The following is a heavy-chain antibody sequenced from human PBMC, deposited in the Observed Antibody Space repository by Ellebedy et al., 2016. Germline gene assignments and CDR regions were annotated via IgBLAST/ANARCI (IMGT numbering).Heavy chain of an antibody. V-gene: IGHV3-7*04. CDR3: ARYRWLDY. D-gene: IGHD6-19*01. CDR1: GFTFSSYW. CDR2: IKEDGSEK. J-gene: IGHJ4*02. Sequence: GGSLRLSCVASGFTFSSYWMSWVRQAPGKGLEWVANIKEDGSEKHYVDSVKGRFSISRDNAKNSLYLQMNSLRVEDTAVYYCARYRWLDYWGQGTPVTVSS.